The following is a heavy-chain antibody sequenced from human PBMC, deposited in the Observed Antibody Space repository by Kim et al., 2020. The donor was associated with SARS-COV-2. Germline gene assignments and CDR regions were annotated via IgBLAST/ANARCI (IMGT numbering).Heavy chain of an antibody. D-gene: IGHD2-21*01. J-gene: IGHJ6*02. CDR2: T. CDR3: VVGVKAGGADV. V-gene: IGHV3-20*03. Sequence: TGYADSVQGRFTVSRDIAKNSVFLQMNSLRVEDTALYFCVVGVKAGGADVWGRGTTVTVSS.